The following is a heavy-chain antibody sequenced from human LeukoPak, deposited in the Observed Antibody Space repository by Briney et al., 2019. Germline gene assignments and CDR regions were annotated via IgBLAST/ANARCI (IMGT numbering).Heavy chain of an antibody. CDR3: AREAGYYDSSGDYDY. CDR1: GSSFTSYW. D-gene: IGHD3-22*01. V-gene: IGHV5-51*01. Sequence: GEPLKISCKGSGSSFTSYWIGWVRQMPAKGLEWMGIYYPGDSDTRYSPSFQGQATISADKSISTAYLQWSSLKASDTAMYYCAREAGYYDSSGDYDYWGQGTLVTVSS. CDR2: YYPGDSDT. J-gene: IGHJ4*02.